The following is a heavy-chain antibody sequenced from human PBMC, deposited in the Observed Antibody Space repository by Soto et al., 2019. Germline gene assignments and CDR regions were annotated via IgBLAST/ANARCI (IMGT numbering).Heavy chain of an antibody. V-gene: IGHV3-64*01. CDR1: GFTFSSYA. J-gene: IGHJ6*02. CDR3: ARDQRGMDV. Sequence: EVQLVESGGGLVQPGGSLRLSCAASGFTFSSYAMHWVRQAPGKGLEYVSAISSNGGSTYYANSVKGRFTISRDNSKNTLHLQMGSLRAEDMAVYYCARDQRGMDVWGQGTTVTVSS. CDR2: ISSNGGST.